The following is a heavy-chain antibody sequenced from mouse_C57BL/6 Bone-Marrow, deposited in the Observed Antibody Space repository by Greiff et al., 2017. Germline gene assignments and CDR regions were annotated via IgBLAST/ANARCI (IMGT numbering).Heavy chain of an antibody. J-gene: IGHJ4*01. V-gene: IGHV1-81*01. D-gene: IGHD1-1*01. Sequence: QVQLQQSGAELARPGASVKLSCKASGYTFTSYGISWVKQSTGQGLEWIGEIYPRSGNIYYNEKFKGKATLTADKSSSTAYMELRSLTSEDSAVYFCARYYFYAMDYWGQGTSVTVSS. CDR1: GYTFTSYG. CDR3: ARYYFYAMDY. CDR2: IYPRSGNI.